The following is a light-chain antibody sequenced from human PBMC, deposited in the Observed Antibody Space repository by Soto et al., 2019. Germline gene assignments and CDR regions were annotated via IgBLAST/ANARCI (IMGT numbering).Light chain of an antibody. V-gene: IGLV1-40*01. CDR2: INN. CDR3: QSYDSGLSGSV. Sequence: QSVLTQPPSVSGAPGQRVTISCTGSSSNIGAGYHVHWYQQLPGTAPKLLIYINNNRPSGVPDRFSGSKSGTSASLAITGLQAEDEADYYCQSYDSGLSGSVFGGGTKLTVL. J-gene: IGLJ2*01. CDR1: SSNIGAGYH.